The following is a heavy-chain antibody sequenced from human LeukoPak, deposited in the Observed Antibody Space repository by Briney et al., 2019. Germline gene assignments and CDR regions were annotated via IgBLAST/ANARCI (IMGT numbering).Heavy chain of an antibody. V-gene: IGHV1-2*02. D-gene: IGHD5-24*01. J-gene: IGHJ4*02. CDR3: ARASQSMAFDY. CDR2: INPNSGGT. CDR1: GYTFTGYY. Sequence: ASVKVSCKASGYTFTGYYMHWVRPAPGKGVEWMGWINPNSGGTNYAQKFQGRAAMTRDTSISTADMQLSRRISDDTAVYYCARASQSMAFDYWGQRTLVSVSS.